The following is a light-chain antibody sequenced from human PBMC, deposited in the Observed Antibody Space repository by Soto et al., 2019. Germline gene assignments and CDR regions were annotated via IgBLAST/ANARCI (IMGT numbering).Light chain of an antibody. CDR2: LNSDGSH. CDR3: QTWGIGPFV. J-gene: IGLJ1*01. Sequence: QPVLTQSPSASASLGASVKLTCTLSSGHSSYAIAWHQQQPEKGPRYLMKLNSDGSHSKGDGIPDRFSGSSSGAERYLTISSLQSEDEADYYCQTWGIGPFVFGTGTKLTVL. V-gene: IGLV4-69*01. CDR1: SGHSSYA.